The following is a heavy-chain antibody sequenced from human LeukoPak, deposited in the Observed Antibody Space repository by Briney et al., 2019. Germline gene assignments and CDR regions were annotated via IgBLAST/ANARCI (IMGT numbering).Heavy chain of an antibody. CDR3: ARGLSGEGFDY. D-gene: IGHD1-26*01. CDR2: ISYDGSNK. J-gene: IGHJ4*02. V-gene: IGHV3-30-3*01. Sequence: GGSLRLSCAASGFTFSSYAMSWVRQAPGKGLEWVAVISYDGSNKYYADSVKGRFTISRDNSKNTLYLQMNSLRAEDTAVYYCARGLSGEGFDYWGQGTLVTVSS. CDR1: GFTFSSYA.